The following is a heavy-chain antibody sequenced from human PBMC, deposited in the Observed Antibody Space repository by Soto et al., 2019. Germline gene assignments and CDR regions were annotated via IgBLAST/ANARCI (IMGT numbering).Heavy chain of an antibody. CDR3: ARVRSFNDLEWLPYYYYGMDV. V-gene: IGHV3-30-3*01. CDR1: GFTFSSYA. J-gene: IGHJ6*02. CDR2: ISYDGSNK. D-gene: IGHD3-3*01. Sequence: GGSLRLSCAASGFTFSSYAMHWVRQAPGKGLEWVAVISYDGSNKYYADSVKGRFTISRDNSKNTLYLQMNSLRAEDTAVYYCARVRSFNDLEWLPYYYYGMDVWGQGTTVTVSS.